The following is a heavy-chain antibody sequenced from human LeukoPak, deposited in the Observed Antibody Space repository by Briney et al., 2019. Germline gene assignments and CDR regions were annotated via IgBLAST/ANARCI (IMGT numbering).Heavy chain of an antibody. CDR2: IKEDGSEK. CDR1: GFTFTSYW. V-gene: IGHV3-7*02. CDR3: VGNVEF. J-gene: IGHJ4*02. Sequence: PGGSLRLSCTASGFTFTSYWMTWVRQAPGRELEWVASIKEDGSEKQYVESVRGRFTISRDNAKNSLYLQMSSLTAEDTAVYYCVGNVEFWGRGTLVSVSS.